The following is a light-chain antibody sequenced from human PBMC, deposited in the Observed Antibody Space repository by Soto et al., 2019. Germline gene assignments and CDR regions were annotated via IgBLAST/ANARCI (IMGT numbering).Light chain of an antibody. V-gene: IGKV1-6*01. CDR2: AAS. CDR1: QGIRND. Sequence: AIQMTYYPSSLSASVGDRVTITCRASQGIRNDVGWYQQKPGKAPKLLIYAASSLQSGVPSRFSCSGSGTDFTLTISSLQPEDFATYYCLQDYNYPRTLGQGTKVEIK. CDR3: LQDYNYPRT. J-gene: IGKJ1*01.